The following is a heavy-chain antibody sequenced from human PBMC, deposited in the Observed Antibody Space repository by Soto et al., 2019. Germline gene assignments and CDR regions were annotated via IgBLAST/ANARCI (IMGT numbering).Heavy chain of an antibody. CDR1: GFTFSSYA. V-gene: IGHV3-64*01. D-gene: IGHD7-27*01. Sequence: EVQLVESGGGLVQSGGSLRLSCAASGFTFSSYAMHWVRQAPGKGLEYVSAISSNGGSTYYANSVKGRFTISRDNSKNTLYLQMGSLRAEDMAVYYCARALGYAFDIWGQGTMVTVSS. J-gene: IGHJ3*02. CDR2: ISSNGGST. CDR3: ARALGYAFDI.